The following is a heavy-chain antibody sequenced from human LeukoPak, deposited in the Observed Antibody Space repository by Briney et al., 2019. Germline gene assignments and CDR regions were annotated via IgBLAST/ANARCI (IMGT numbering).Heavy chain of an antibody. CDR3: ARDKGTVTPRGYYYYMDV. V-gene: IGHV3-7*01. D-gene: IGHD4-11*01. CDR1: GFTFNFW. Sequence: PGGSLRLSCAASGFTFNFWMSWVRQAPGKGLEWVAKIKQDGSEKYYVDSVKGRFTISRDNAKSSLYLQMNNQRAEDTAVYFCARDKGTVTPRGYYYYMDVWGRGTTVTVSS. CDR2: IKQDGSEK. J-gene: IGHJ6*03.